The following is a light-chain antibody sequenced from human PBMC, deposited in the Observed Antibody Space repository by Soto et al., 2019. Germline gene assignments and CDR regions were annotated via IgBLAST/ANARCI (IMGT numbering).Light chain of an antibody. CDR2: AAS. Sequence: AILLTQSPSSPSASVGDRVTITCRASQGIDSSFAWYQQKPGKAPKLLIYAASSLQSGVPSRFSGSGSGTDFTLTISSLQPDDFATYYCQQYNSFSRTLGQGTKVDI. CDR3: QQYNSFSRT. V-gene: IGKV1-13*02. J-gene: IGKJ2*01. CDR1: QGIDSS.